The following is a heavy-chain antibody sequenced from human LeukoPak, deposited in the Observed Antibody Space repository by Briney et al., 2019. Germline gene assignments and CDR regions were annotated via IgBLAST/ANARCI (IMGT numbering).Heavy chain of an antibody. D-gene: IGHD1-26*01. J-gene: IGHJ4*02. CDR2: IKQDGSEK. Sequence: GESLRLSCAASGLSISNSWMSWFRLAPGKGPEWVANIKQDGSEKYHVDSVKGRFTVSRDNANNLLYLQTNSLRVEDTAVYYCARLQWEPPDYWGQGTLVIVSS. V-gene: IGHV3-7*03. CDR1: GLSISNSW. CDR3: ARLQWEPPDY.